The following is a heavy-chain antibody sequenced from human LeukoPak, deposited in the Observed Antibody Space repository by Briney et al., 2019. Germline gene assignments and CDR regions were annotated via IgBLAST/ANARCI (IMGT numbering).Heavy chain of an antibody. D-gene: IGHD6-13*01. CDR3: ASGYSSPTGPRGAFDI. J-gene: IGHJ3*02. Sequence: SETLSLTCTVSGASISSYYYHWIRQPPGKGLEWIGYIYYSGSTNYNPSLKSRVTISVDTSKNQFSLKLSSVTAADTAVYYRASGYSSPTGPRGAFDIWGQGTMVTVSS. CDR2: IYYSGST. V-gene: IGHV4-59*01. CDR1: GASISSYY.